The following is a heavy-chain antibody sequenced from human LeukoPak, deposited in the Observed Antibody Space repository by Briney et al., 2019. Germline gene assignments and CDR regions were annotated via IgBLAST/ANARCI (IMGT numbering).Heavy chain of an antibody. V-gene: IGHV3-30-3*01. J-gene: IGHJ4*02. CDR1: GFTFSSYA. CDR3: ARDNQGVPYDY. D-gene: IGHD3-16*01. Sequence: GGSLRLSCAASGFTFSSYAMHWVRQAPGKGLEWVAVISYDGSNKYYADSVKGRFTISRDNSKNTLYLQMNSLRAEDTAVYYCARDNQGVPYDYWGQGTLVTVSS. CDR2: ISYDGSNK.